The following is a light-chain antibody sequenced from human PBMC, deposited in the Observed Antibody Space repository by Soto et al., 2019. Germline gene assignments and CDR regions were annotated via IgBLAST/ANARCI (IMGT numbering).Light chain of an antibody. Sequence: EIVLTQSPGTLSLSPGERATLSCRAGQSVSSSYLAWYQQKPGQTPRLLIYGASSRATAIPDRFSGSGSGTDFTRTISRLEPEDFAVYYCQQYGSSPYTVGQGTKLEIK. J-gene: IGKJ2*01. CDR2: GAS. CDR1: QSVSSSY. CDR3: QQYGSSPYT. V-gene: IGKV3-20*01.